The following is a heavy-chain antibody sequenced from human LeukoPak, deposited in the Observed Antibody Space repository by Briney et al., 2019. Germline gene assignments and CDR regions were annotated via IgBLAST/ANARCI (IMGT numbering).Heavy chain of an antibody. CDR3: AAGLVVITTHDAFDI. J-gene: IGHJ3*02. D-gene: IGHD3-22*01. CDR2: IIPILGIA. V-gene: IGHV1-69*04. CDR1: GGTFSSYA. Sequence: SVKVSCKASGGTFSSYAISWVRQAPGQGLKWMGRIIPILGIANYAQKFQGRVTITADKSTSTAYMELSSLRSEDTAVYYCAAGLVVITTHDAFDIWGQGTMVTVSS.